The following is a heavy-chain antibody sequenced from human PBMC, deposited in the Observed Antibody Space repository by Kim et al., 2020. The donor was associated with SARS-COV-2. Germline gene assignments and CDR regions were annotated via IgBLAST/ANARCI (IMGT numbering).Heavy chain of an antibody. V-gene: IGHV3-73*01. CDR1: GFTFSGSA. J-gene: IGHJ6*02. CDR3: TRRDSSGWKNYYYYYGMDV. CDR2: IRSKANSYAT. Sequence: GGSLRLSCAASGFTFSGSAMHWVRQASGKGLEWVGRIRSKANSYATAYAASVKGRFTISRDDSKNTAYLQMNSLKTEDTAVYYCTRRDSSGWKNYYYYYGMDVWGQGTTVTVSS. D-gene: IGHD6-19*01.